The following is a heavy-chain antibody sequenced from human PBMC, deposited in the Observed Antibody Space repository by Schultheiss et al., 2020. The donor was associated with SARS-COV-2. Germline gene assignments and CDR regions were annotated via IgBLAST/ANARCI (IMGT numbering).Heavy chain of an antibody. CDR2: IYYSGST. J-gene: IGHJ5*02. CDR3: ARFYGSGKNWFDP. D-gene: IGHD3-10*01. V-gene: IGHV4-61*08. CDR1: GGSISSGGYY. Sequence: SETLSLTCTVSGGSISSGGYYWSWIRQHPGKGLEWIGYIYYSGSTTYNPSVKSRVTMSLDTSKNQFSLNLSSVTAADTAVYYCARFYGSGKNWFDPWGQGTLVTVSS.